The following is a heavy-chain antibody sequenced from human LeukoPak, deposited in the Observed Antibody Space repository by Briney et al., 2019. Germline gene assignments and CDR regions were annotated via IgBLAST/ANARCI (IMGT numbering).Heavy chain of an antibody. Sequence: SETLSLTCTVSGGSISSYYWSWLRQPPGKGLEWIGYIYYSGSTNYNPSLKSRVTISVDTSKNQFSLKLSSVTAADTAVYYCARGGSSGWSPIDYWGQGTLVTVSS. D-gene: IGHD6-19*01. V-gene: IGHV4-59*01. J-gene: IGHJ4*02. CDR2: IYYSGST. CDR3: ARGGSSGWSPIDY. CDR1: GGSISSYY.